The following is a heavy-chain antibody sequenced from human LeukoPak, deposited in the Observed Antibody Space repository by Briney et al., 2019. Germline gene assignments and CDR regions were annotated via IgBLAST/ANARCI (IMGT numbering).Heavy chain of an antibody. Sequence: PGRSLRLSCTTSGFNFRAYWMGWVRQAPGKGLEWVANIHQHGSKENYVDSVKGRFTISRDNSKNTLYLQMNSLRAEDTAVYYCAKDRVTMVRGVIMGYYYYMDVWGKGTTVTVSS. D-gene: IGHD3-10*01. V-gene: IGHV3-7*01. J-gene: IGHJ6*03. CDR1: GFNFRAYW. CDR2: IHQHGSKE. CDR3: AKDRVTMVRGVIMGYYYYMDV.